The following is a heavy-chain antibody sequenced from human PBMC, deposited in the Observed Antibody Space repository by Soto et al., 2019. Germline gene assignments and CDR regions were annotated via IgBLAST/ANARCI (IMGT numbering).Heavy chain of an antibody. J-gene: IGHJ5*02. V-gene: IGHV1-69*13. CDR1: GGTFSSYA. D-gene: IGHD2-8*01. Sequence: GASVKVSCKASGGTFSSYAISWVRQAPGQGLEWMGGIIPIFGTANYAQKFQGRVTITADESTSTAYMELSSLRSEDTAVYYFARACEYCTNGVSHWFDPWGQGTLVTVSS. CDR3: ARACEYCTNGVSHWFDP. CDR2: IIPIFGTA.